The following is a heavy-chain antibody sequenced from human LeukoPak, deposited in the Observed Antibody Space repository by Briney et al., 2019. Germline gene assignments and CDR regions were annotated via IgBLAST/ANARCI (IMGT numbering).Heavy chain of an antibody. CDR2: ISSSSSYI. J-gene: IGHJ2*01. CDR1: GFTFSSYS. V-gene: IGHV3-21*04. Sequence: PGGSLRLSCAASGFTFSSYSMNWVRQAPGKGLEWVSSISSSSSYIYYADSVKGRFTISRDNAKNSLYLQMNSLRAEDTAVYYCARRTVTRDWYFDLWGRGTLVTVSS. CDR3: ARRTVTRDWYFDL. D-gene: IGHD4-17*01.